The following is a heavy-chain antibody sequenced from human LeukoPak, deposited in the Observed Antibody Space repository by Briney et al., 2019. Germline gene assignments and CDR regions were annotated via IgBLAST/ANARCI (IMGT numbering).Heavy chain of an antibody. CDR3: ATTGELGYYYYNGMDV. J-gene: IGHJ6*02. Sequence: ASVKVPCKASGYTFTTYAMHWVRQAPGQRPEWVGWINVGNGNTKYSQKFQGRVTLTMDTSASTTYMELSSLRSEDTAVYYCATTGELGYYYYNGMDVWGQGTTVTVSS. D-gene: IGHD1-1*01. V-gene: IGHV1-3*01. CDR1: GYTFTTYA. CDR2: INVGNGNT.